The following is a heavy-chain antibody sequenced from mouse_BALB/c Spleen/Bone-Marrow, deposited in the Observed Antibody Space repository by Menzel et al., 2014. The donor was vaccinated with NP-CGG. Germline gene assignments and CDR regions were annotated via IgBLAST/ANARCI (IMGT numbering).Heavy chain of an antibody. CDR1: GYTFTSYW. Sequence: QVQLQQSGAELVKPGASVKMSCKASGYTFTSYWMHWVKQRPGQGLEWIGVIDPSDSYTSYNQKFKGKATLTVDTSSSTAYMQLSSLTSEDCAVYCCTRWGTTVVAYYAMDYWGQGTSVTVSS. V-gene: IGHV1S127*01. CDR3: TRWGTTVVAYYAMDY. D-gene: IGHD1-1*01. CDR2: IDPSDSYT. J-gene: IGHJ4*01.